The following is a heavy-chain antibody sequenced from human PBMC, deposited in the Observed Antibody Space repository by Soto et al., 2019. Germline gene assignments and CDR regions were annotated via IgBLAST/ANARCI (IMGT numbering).Heavy chain of an antibody. Sequence: ASVKVCCKASGYTFTGYYRHWVRQDPGQGLEWMGWINPNSGGTNYAQKFQGWVTMTRDTSISTAYMELSRLRSDDTAVYYCARDWELLGYGMDVWGQGTTVTVS. CDR1: GYTFTGYY. J-gene: IGHJ6*02. D-gene: IGHD1-26*01. CDR2: INPNSGGT. CDR3: ARDWELLGYGMDV. V-gene: IGHV1-2*04.